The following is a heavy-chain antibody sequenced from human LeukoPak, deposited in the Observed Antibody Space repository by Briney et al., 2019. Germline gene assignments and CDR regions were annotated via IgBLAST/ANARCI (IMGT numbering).Heavy chain of an antibody. CDR3: AKDGAVTTVDAFDI. CDR2: ISGTGGST. J-gene: IGHJ3*02. V-gene: IGHV3-23*01. D-gene: IGHD4-17*01. CDR1: GFTFSSYA. Sequence: GGSLRLSCAVSGFTFSSYAMSWVRQAPGKGLEWVSAISGTGGSTYYADSVKGRFTISRDKSKNTLYLQMNSLRAEDTAVYYCAKDGAVTTVDAFDIWGQGTMVTVSS.